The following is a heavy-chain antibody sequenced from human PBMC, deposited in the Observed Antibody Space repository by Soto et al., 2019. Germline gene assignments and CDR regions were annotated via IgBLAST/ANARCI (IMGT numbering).Heavy chain of an antibody. Sequence: ASVKVSCKASGGTFSSYAISWVRQAPGQGLEWMGGIIAIFGTANYAQKFQGRVTITADESTSTAYMELSSLRSEDTAVYYCARYPYCSGGSCYVGDPNWFDPWGQGTLVTVSS. D-gene: IGHD2-15*01. CDR2: IIAIFGTA. J-gene: IGHJ5*02. CDR3: ARYPYCSGGSCYVGDPNWFDP. V-gene: IGHV1-69*13. CDR1: GGTFSSYA.